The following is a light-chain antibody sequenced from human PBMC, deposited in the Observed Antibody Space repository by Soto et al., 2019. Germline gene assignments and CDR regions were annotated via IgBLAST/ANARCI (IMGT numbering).Light chain of an antibody. CDR1: SSNIGSNA. J-gene: IGLJ2*01. V-gene: IGLV1-44*01. Sequence: QSVLTQPPSASGTPGQRVTTSCSGSSSNIGSNAVNWYQQLPGTAPRLLIYNTNQRPSGAPDRFSGSKSGTSASLAISGLQSEDEADYYCATWDDSPRDVVFGGGTQLTVL. CDR3: ATWDDSPRDVV. CDR2: NTN.